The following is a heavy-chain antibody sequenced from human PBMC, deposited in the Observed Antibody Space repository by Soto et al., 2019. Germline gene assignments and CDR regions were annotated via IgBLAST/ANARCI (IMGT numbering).Heavy chain of an antibody. Sequence: GGSLRLSCAASGFTFSSYAMNWVRQTSGKGLEWVSAISGSGGNTYYTDSVKGRLTISRDNSNNTLYLQVNSLRAEDTAVYYCARGPPGSMDTAVSITKYFDFWGQGTLVTVSS. V-gene: IGHV3-23*01. CDR2: ISGSGGNT. D-gene: IGHD5-18*01. J-gene: IGHJ4*02. CDR1: GFTFSSYA. CDR3: ARGPPGSMDTAVSITKYFDF.